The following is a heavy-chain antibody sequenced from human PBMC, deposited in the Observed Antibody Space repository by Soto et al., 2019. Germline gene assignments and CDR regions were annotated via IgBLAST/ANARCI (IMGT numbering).Heavy chain of an antibody. CDR2: IYYSGST. V-gene: IGHV4-31*03. CDR1: GGSISSGGYY. CDR3: ARVSTVTTPRLYYYYYYGMDV. D-gene: IGHD4-4*01. Sequence: SETLSLTCTVSGGSISSGGYYWSWIRQHPGKGLEWIGYIYYSGSTYYNPSLKSRVTISVDKSKNQFSLKLSSVTAADTAVYYCARVSTVTTPRLYYYYYYGMDVWGQGTTVTVSS. J-gene: IGHJ6*02.